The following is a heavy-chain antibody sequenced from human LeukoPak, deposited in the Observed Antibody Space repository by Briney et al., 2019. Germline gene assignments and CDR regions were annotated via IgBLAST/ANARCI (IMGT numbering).Heavy chain of an antibody. D-gene: IGHD3/OR15-3a*01. CDR1: GFTFSSYS. J-gene: IGHJ4*02. CDR2: ISSSTNTI. Sequence: GGSLRLSCAASGFTFSSYSMNWVRQAPGKGLEWLSYISSSTNTIYYADSVKGRFTISRDNAKNSLYLQMNGLGAEDTAVYYCARKLNGYVFYFFNSGAPGTRVTAPS. CDR3: ARKLNGYVFYFFNS. V-gene: IGHV3-48*04.